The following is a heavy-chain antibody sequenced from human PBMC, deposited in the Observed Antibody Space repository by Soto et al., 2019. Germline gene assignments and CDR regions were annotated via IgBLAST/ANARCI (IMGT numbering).Heavy chain of an antibody. D-gene: IGHD4-4*01. Sequence: SETLSLTCAVYGGSFSDFYWNWIRQSPGKGLEWIGEINHSGDTNYNPSLKSRVTISVDTSKNQFSLQLNSVTATDTAVYYCAQRTLTNWFDPWCQGTPVTVSS. CDR2: INHSGDT. J-gene: IGHJ5*02. CDR1: GGSFSDFY. CDR3: AQRTLTNWFDP. V-gene: IGHV4-34*01.